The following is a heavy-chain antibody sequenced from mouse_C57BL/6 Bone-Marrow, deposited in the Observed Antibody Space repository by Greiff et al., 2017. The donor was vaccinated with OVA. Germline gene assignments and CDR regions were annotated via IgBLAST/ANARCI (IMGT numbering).Heavy chain of an antibody. V-gene: IGHV1-55*01. CDR3: ASPSGSSYAMDY. Sequence: VQLQQPGAELVKPGASVKMSCKASGYTFTSYWITWVKQRPGQGLEWIGDIYPGSGSTNYNEKFKSKATLTVDPSSSTAYMQLSSLTSEDSAVYYCASPSGSSYAMDYWGQGTSVTVSS. D-gene: IGHD1-1*01. CDR1: GYTFTSYW. J-gene: IGHJ4*01. CDR2: IYPGSGST.